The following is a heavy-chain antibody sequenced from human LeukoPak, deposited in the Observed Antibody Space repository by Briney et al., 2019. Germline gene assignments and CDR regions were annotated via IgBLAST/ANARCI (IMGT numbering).Heavy chain of an antibody. D-gene: IGHD1-7*01. J-gene: IGHJ6*02. CDR3: ARDNWNYGSSMDG. Sequence: SETLSLTCTVSGGSLSSYYWSWLRQPPGKGLEWIGYIYYSGSTNYNPSLTSRVTISVDTSKNQFSLKLSSVTAADTAVYYCARDNWNYGSSMDGGGQGTTGTVS. V-gene: IGHV4-59*01. CDR1: GGSLSSYY. CDR2: IYYSGST.